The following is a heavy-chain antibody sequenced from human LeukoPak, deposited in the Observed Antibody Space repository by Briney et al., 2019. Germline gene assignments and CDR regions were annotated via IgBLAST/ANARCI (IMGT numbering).Heavy chain of an antibody. J-gene: IGHJ5*02. CDR2: ISGSGGST. V-gene: IGHV3-23*01. CDR1: GFTFSSYA. D-gene: IGHD4-17*01. Sequence: TGGSLRLSCAASGFTFSSYAMSWVRQAPGKGLEWVSAISGSGGSTYYADSVKGRFTISRDNSKNTLYLQMNSLRAEDTAVYYCAKEEGLRGGVYNWFDPWGQGTLVTVSS. CDR3: AKEEGLRGGVYNWFDP.